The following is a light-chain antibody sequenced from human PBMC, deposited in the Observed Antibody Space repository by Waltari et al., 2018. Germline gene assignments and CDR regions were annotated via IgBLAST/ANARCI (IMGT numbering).Light chain of an antibody. CDR2: CAS. Sequence: EIVMTQSPATLSVSQGERATLSCRASQSVSSNLAWYQQKPGQAPRLLIYCASTRATGIPARFSGSGSGTEFTLTISSLQSEDFAVYYCQQYNNWPGTFGQGTKVEIK. CDR3: QQYNNWPGT. V-gene: IGKV3-15*01. CDR1: QSVSSN. J-gene: IGKJ1*01.